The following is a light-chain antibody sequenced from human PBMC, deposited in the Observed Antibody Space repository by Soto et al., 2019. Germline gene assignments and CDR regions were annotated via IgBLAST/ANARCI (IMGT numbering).Light chain of an antibody. CDR2: DAS. Sequence: DIQMTQSPSSLSASVGDRVTITCQASHDITSYLNWYQHKPGKAPKLLIYDASILEAGVPSRLSGSGSWTDFTCTISSLQPEDVATYYCQKCDYLPIFGPGTTVDFK. V-gene: IGKV1-33*01. J-gene: IGKJ3*01. CDR3: QKCDYLPI. CDR1: HDITSY.